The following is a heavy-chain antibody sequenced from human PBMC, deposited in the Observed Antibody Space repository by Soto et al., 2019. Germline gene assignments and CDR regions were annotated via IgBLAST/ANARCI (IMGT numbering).Heavy chain of an antibody. V-gene: IGHV1-18*01. CDR1: GYIFVNYG. J-gene: IGHJ6*02. CDR3: VMVDNYVTPTPQDV. D-gene: IGHD3-16*01. CDR2: ISPYTGNT. Sequence: QVQLVQSGDEVKKPGASVKVSCKASGYIFVNYGIAWVRQAPGQGLEWMGWISPYTGNTHSATKIQGRLTMTTDTXXSTAYIDLGSLTSDDTAVYYCVMVDNYVTPTPQDVWGQGTTVTVSS.